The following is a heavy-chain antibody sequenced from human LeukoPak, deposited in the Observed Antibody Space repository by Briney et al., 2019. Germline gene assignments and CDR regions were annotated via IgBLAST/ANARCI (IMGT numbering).Heavy chain of an antibody. D-gene: IGHD3-22*01. V-gene: IGHV3-74*01. CDR1: GFTLSTYW. CDR3: TRGGSYDRYAGDY. CDR2: INGDGSIT. Sequence: GGSLRLSCAASGFTLSTYWMHWVRQIPGKGLVWVSRINGDGSITNYADSVKGRFTISRDNGRNTLDLQMNSLRAEDTAVYYCTRGGSYDRYAGDYWGRGVLVTVSS. J-gene: IGHJ4*02.